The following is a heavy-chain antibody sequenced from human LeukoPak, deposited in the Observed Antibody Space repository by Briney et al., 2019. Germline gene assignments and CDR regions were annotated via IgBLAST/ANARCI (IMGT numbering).Heavy chain of an antibody. Sequence: GGSLRLSCAASGFTFSSYSMNWVRQAPGKGLEWVSYISSSGSTIYYADSVKGRFTISRDNAKNSLYLQTNSLRAEDTAVYYCARDPSSSSRWNDYWGQGTLVTVSS. J-gene: IGHJ4*02. V-gene: IGHV3-48*01. CDR3: ARDPSSSSRWNDY. D-gene: IGHD6-6*01. CDR1: GFTFSSYS. CDR2: ISSSGSTI.